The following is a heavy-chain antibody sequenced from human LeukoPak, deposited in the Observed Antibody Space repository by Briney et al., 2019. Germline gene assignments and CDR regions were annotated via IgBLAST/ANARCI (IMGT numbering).Heavy chain of an antibody. J-gene: IGHJ4*02. CDR2: IRSKAYGGTT. Sequence: PGGSLRLSCTASGFTFGDYAMSWVRQAPGKGLEWVGFIRSKAYGGTTEYAASVKGRFTILRDDSKSIAYLQMNSLKTEDTAVYYCTRGLIVVVPAAMDYWGQGTLVTVSS. V-gene: IGHV3-49*04. CDR3: TRGLIVVVPAAMDY. CDR1: GFTFGDYA. D-gene: IGHD2-2*01.